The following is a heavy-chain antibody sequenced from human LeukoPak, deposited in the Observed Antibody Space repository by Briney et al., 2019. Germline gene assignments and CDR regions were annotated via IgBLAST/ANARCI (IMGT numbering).Heavy chain of an antibody. CDR3: ARGMDTAMVAPDAFDI. D-gene: IGHD5-18*01. Sequence: SETLSLTCTVSGGSISSYYWSWIRQPPGKGLEWIGYIYYSGSTNYNPSLKSRVTISVDTSKNQFSLKLSSVTAADTAVYYCARGMDTAMVAPDAFDIWGQGTTVTVSS. CDR1: GGSISSYY. J-gene: IGHJ3*02. V-gene: IGHV4-59*01. CDR2: IYYSGST.